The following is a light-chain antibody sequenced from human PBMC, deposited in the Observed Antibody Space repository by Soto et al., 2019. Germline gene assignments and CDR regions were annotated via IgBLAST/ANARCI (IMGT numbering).Light chain of an antibody. J-gene: IGKJ1*01. CDR1: QGISSS. CDR3: QQFNSYPRT. V-gene: IGKV1-9*01. CDR2: AAS. Sequence: DIQLTQSPSFLSAAVGDRVTITCRASQGISSSLAWYQQKPGKAPNLLIYAASTLQSGVPSRFSGSGSGTEFALTISSLQPEDFVTYYCQQFNSYPRTFGQGTKVEIK.